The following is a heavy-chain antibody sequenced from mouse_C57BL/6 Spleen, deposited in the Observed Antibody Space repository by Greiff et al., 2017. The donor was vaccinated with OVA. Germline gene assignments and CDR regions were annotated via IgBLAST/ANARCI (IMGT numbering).Heavy chain of an antibody. Sequence: EVKLMESGPGLVKPSQSLSLTCSVTGYSITSGYYWNWIRQFPGNKLEWMGYISYDGSNNYNPSLKNRISITRDTSKNQFFLKLNSVTTEDTATYYCARERLERGGDYFDYWGQGTTLTVSS. V-gene: IGHV3-6*01. CDR1: GYSITSGYY. D-gene: IGHD4-1*01. CDR3: ARERLERGGDYFDY. CDR2: ISYDGSN. J-gene: IGHJ2*01.